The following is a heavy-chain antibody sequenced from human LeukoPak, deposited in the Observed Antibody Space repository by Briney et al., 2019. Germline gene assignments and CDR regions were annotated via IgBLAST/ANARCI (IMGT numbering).Heavy chain of an antibody. CDR3: ARDTAMARKVDY. J-gene: IGHJ4*02. V-gene: IGHV3-21*01. CDR2: ISSSSSYI. D-gene: IGHD5-18*01. CDR1: GFTFSSYS. Sequence: PGGSLRLSCAASGFTFSSYSMNWVRQAPGKGLEWVSSISSSSSYIYYADSVEGRFTISRDNAKNSLYLQMNSLRAEDTAVYYCARDTAMARKVDYWGQGTLVTVSS.